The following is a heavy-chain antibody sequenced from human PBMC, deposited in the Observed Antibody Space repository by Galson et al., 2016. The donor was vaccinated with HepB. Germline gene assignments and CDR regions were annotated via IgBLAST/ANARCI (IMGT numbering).Heavy chain of an antibody. CDR3: TRSRDDGVSPEYLLY. Sequence: SVKLSCKASGGTFSTYSFSWLRQAPGQRPEWMGRIIPILTPTNSSQKFRHRVTITADESTRTAYMDLHNLASEDTAVYYCTRSRDDGVSPEYLLYWGQVTVVIVS. V-gene: IGHV1-69*11. D-gene: IGHD4-17*01. CDR1: GGTFSTYS. J-gene: IGHJ1*01. CDR2: IIPILTPT.